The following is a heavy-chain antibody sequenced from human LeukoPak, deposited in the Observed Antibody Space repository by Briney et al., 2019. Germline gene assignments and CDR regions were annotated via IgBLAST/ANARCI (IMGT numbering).Heavy chain of an antibody. CDR3: PRGSLYCDRLIDY. D-gene: IGHD3-16*01. CDR1: GFTLSSYS. CDR2: ISSSSSYI. V-gene: IGHV3-21*01. J-gene: IGHJ4*02. Sequence: NPGGSLRLSCAASGFTLSSYSMNWVRQAPGKRLEWVSSISSSSSYIYYAGSVKSRYTNSRDNAKNSLYLQMNSRRADDTAVYYCPRGSLYCDRLIDYWGQGTLVTVSS.